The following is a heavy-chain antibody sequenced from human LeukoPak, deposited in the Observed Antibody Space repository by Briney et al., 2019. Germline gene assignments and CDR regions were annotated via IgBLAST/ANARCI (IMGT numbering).Heavy chain of an antibody. D-gene: IGHD6-19*01. V-gene: IGHV4-59*01. Sequence: SETLPLTCTVSRGSITTYYWSWIRQPPGKTLEWIGYVYSSGSTNYSPSFKSRVTMIADTSKNQFSLKLTSVTAADTAVYYCATLDIDSSSGWYFRYWGQGTLVSVSS. CDR1: RGSITTYY. CDR2: VYSSGST. J-gene: IGHJ4*02. CDR3: ATLDIDSSSGWYFRY.